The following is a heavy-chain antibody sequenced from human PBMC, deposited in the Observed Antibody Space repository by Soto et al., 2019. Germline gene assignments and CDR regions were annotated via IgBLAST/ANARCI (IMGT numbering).Heavy chain of an antibody. CDR1: GFTFSSYA. CDR2: ISYDGSNK. V-gene: IGHV3-30-3*01. D-gene: IGHD1-26*01. J-gene: IGHJ6*02. Sequence: QVQLVESGGGVVQPGRSLRLSCAASGFTFSSYAMHWVRQAPGKGLEWVAVISYDGSNKYYADSVKGRFTISRDNSKNTLYLQMNSLRAEDTAVYYCAREDESALRGPYGMDVWGQGTTVTVSS. CDR3: AREDESALRGPYGMDV.